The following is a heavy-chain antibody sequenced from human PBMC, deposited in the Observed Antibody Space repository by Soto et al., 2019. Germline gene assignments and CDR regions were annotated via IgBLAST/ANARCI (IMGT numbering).Heavy chain of an antibody. CDR3: ARRKYFDSSGYPFDY. D-gene: IGHD3-22*01. CDR1: GGSVSSDNYY. Sequence: QVQLQESGPGLVKPSETLSLTCTVSGGSVSSDNYYWNWIRQPPGKGLEWIGYVYHSGSTNYNPSLKGRVTISVDTSKNQFSLKLSSVTAADTAVYFCARRKYFDSSGYPFDYWGQGVLVTVSS. J-gene: IGHJ4*02. V-gene: IGHV4-61*01. CDR2: VYHSGST.